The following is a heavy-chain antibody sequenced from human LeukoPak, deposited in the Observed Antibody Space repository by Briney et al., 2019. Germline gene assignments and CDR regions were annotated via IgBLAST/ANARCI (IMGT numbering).Heavy chain of an antibody. CDR1: GGSISSFY. Sequence: SETLSLTCSVSGGSISSFYCNWIRQPAGKGLEWIGRIYTSGTTTYNPSLKSRVTMSVDTSKNQFSLKLSSVTAADTAFYYCARGKGVAIFGVVRPHRPYYMDVWGKGTTVTVSS. V-gene: IGHV4-4*07. CDR3: ARGKGVAIFGVVRPHRPYYMDV. D-gene: IGHD3-3*01. J-gene: IGHJ6*03. CDR2: IYTSGTT.